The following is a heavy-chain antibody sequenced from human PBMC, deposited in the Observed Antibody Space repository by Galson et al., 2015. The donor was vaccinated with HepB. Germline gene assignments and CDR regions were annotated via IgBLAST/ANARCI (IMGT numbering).Heavy chain of an antibody. J-gene: IGHJ5*02. Sequence: CAISGDSVSSNSAAWNWIRQSPSRGLEWLGRTYYRSKWYNDYAVSVKSRITINPDTSKNQFSLQLNSVTPEDTAVYYCARVSYYDFWSGYLGRWFDPWGQGTLVTVSS. CDR3: ARVSYYDFWSGYLGRWFDP. V-gene: IGHV6-1*01. CDR1: GDSVSSNSAA. D-gene: IGHD3-3*01. CDR2: TYYRSKWYN.